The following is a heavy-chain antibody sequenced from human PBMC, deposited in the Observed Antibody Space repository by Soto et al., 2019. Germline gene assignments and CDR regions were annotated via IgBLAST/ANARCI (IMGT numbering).Heavy chain of an antibody. CDR3: AKDNGYERAYYYYGMDV. CDR1: GFTFSSYA. Sequence: GGSLRLSCAASGFTFSSYAMSWVRQAPGKGLEWVSAISGSGGSTDYADSVKGRFTIPRDNSKNTLYLQMNRLRAEDTAVYYCAKDNGYERAYYYYGMDVWGQGTTVTVSS. CDR2: ISGSGGST. V-gene: IGHV3-23*01. J-gene: IGHJ6*02. D-gene: IGHD5-12*01.